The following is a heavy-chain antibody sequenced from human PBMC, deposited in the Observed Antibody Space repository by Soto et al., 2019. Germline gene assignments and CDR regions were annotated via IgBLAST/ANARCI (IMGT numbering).Heavy chain of an antibody. CDR1: GFTFSSYS. V-gene: IGHV3-21*01. D-gene: IGHD1-26*01. CDR3: ARVSSRRDRWERTAGPGYVDY. CDR2: ISSSSSYI. Sequence: GGSLRLSCAASGFTFSSYSMNWVRQAPGKGLEWVSSISSSSSYIYYADSVKGRFTISRDNAKNSLYLQMNSLRAEDTAVYYCARVSSRRDRWERTAGPGYVDYWGQGT. J-gene: IGHJ4*02.